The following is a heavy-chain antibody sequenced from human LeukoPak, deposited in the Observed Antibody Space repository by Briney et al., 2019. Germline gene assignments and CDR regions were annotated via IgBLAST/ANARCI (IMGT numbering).Heavy chain of an antibody. J-gene: IGHJ5*02. CDR3: ARGGYCSSTSCYFWFDP. V-gene: IGHV3-21*01. Sequence: PGGSLRLSCAASGFTFSSYSMNWVRQAPGKGLEWGSSIISSSSYIYYADAVKGRFSISRDNAKNSLYLQMNSLRAEGTAVYYCARGGYCSSTSCYFWFDPWGQGTLVTVSS. CDR1: GFTFSSYS. D-gene: IGHD2-2*01. CDR2: IISSSSYI.